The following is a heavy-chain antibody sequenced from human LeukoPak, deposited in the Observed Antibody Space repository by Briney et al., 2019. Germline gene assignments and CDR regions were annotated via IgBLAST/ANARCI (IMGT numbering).Heavy chain of an antibody. CDR3: ARDYKRYSYYYYGMDV. Sequence: PSQTLSLTCTVSGGSISSGSYYWSWIRQPAGKGLEWIGRIYTSGSTNYNPSLKSRVTISVDTSKNQFPPKLSSVTAADTAVYYCARDYKRYSYYYYGMDVWGQGTTVTASS. CDR1: GGSISSGSYY. CDR2: IYTSGST. V-gene: IGHV4-61*02. D-gene: IGHD2-21*01. J-gene: IGHJ6*02.